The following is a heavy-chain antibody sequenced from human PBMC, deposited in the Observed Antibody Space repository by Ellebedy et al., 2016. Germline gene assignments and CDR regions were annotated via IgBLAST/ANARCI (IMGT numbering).Heavy chain of an antibody. J-gene: IGHJ6*02. CDR3: ARDSPQQLPQYYYYGMDV. V-gene: IGHV1-18*01. CDR1: GYTFTSYG. CDR2: ISAYNGNT. D-gene: IGHD6-13*01. Sequence: ASVKVSCKASGYTFTSYGISWVRQAPGQGLEWMGWISAYNGNTNYAQKLQGRVTMTTDTSTSTAYMELRSLRSDDTAVYYCARDSPQQLPQYYYYGMDVWGQGTTVTVSS.